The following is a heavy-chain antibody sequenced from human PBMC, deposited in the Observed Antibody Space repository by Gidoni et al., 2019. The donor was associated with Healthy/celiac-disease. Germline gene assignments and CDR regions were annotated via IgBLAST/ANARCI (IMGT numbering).Heavy chain of an antibody. V-gene: IGHV1-2*02. D-gene: IGHD3-3*01. J-gene: IGHJ5*02. CDR1: GYTFTGYY. CDR2: INTNSGGT. Sequence: QVQLVQSGAEVKKPGASVKVSCKASGYTFTGYYLHWVRQAPGQGLEWMGWINTNSGGTNDAQKFQGRVTMTRDTSISTAYMELSRLRSDDTAVYYCAREGYYDFWSGPSNWFDPWGQGTLVTVSS. CDR3: AREGYYDFWSGPSNWFDP.